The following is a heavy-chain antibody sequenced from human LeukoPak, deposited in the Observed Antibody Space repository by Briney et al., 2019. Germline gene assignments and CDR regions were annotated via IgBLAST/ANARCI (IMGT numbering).Heavy chain of an antibody. D-gene: IGHD3-10*01. CDR2: INSDGSST. CDR3: AREGYYGSGSPPSLYFDY. V-gene: IGHV3-74*01. Sequence: GGSLRLSCAASGFTFSGYGMHWVRQAPGKGLVWVSRINSDGSSTTYADSVKGRFTISRDNSRSTLYLQMNSLRPEDTAIYYCAREGYYGSGSPPSLYFDYWGQGTLVTVSS. J-gene: IGHJ4*02. CDR1: GFTFSGYG.